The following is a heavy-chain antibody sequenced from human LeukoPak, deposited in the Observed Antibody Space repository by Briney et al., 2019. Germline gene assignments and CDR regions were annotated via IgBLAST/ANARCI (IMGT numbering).Heavy chain of an antibody. V-gene: IGHV3-7*03. CDR2: ISNGGYPT. CDR3: TRENYVPDS. CDR1: GYTFSHYW. J-gene: IGHJ4*02. Sequence: GGSLRLSCVASGYTFSHYWMSWVRQTPGKGLEWVASISNGGYPTYYVDSVRGRFTISRDDARNSLFLQMNGLRADDTAVYYCTRENYVPDSWGQGTLVTVSP. D-gene: IGHD3-10*02.